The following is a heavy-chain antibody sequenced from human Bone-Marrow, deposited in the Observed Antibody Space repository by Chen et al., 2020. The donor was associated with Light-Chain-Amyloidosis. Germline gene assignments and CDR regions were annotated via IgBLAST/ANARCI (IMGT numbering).Heavy chain of an antibody. CDR1: GVTFSNAG. Sequence: EVQLVESGGGLVKPGGSLRLSGAASGVTFSNAGMSWVRPAPGKGLEWVGRIQSKPDCGTIDYAAPVKGIFTISRDASKNTLYLQMNSLQTEDTAVYFCTTVMRAPGTGYSYAVSDYWGQGTLVTLSS. CDR3: TTVMRAPGTGYSYAVSDY. CDR2: IQSKPDCGTI. V-gene: IGHV3-15*01. J-gene: IGHJ4*02. D-gene: IGHD5-18*01.